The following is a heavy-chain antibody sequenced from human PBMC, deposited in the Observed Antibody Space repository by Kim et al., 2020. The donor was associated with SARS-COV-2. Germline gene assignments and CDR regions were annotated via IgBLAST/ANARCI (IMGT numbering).Heavy chain of an antibody. CDR2: STTI. Sequence: STTIYYAHSVKGRITISRDIAQNSLYLQMNSLRDEDTAVYYCARDISMDVWGQGTTVTVSS. J-gene: IGHJ6*02. V-gene: IGHV3-48*02. CDR3: ARDISMDV.